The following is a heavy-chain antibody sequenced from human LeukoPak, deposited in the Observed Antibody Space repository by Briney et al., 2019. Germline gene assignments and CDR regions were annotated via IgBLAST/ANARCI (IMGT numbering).Heavy chain of an antibody. CDR1: GGSISSYY. Sequence: KASETLSLTCTVSGGSISSYYWSWIRQPPGKGLEWIGYIYYSGSTNYNPSLKSRVTISVDTSKNQFSLKLSSVTAADTAVYYCARYGGSGTYFFGYWGQGTLVTVSS. D-gene: IGHD3-10*01. CDR3: ARYGGSGTYFFGY. V-gene: IGHV4-59*12. CDR2: IYYSGST. J-gene: IGHJ4*02.